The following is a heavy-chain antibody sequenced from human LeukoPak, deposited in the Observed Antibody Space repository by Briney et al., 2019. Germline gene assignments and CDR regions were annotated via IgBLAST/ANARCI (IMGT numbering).Heavy chain of an antibody. J-gene: IGHJ4*02. CDR2: ISGSGGGT. CDR3: AKEYYYDSSGYFRYYFDY. D-gene: IGHD3-22*01. Sequence: GGSLRLSCAASGFTFSNAWMSWVRQAPGKGLEWVSAISGSGGGTYYADSVKGRFTISRDNSKNTLYLQMNSLRAEDTAVYYCAKEYYYDSSGYFRYYFDYWGQGTLVTVSS. V-gene: IGHV3-23*01. CDR1: GFTFSNAW.